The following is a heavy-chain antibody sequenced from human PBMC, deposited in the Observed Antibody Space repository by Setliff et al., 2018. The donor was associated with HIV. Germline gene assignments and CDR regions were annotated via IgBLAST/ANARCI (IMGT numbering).Heavy chain of an antibody. J-gene: IGHJ6*03. CDR1: GGSTTSGGYY. CDR3: ARAPGGAAAASYYYYYMDV. CDR2: IYTSGST. Sequence: PSETLSLTCSVSGGSTTSGGYYWSWIRQPPGKGLEWIGYIYTSGSTNYNPSLKSRVTISVDTSKNQFSLKLSSVTAADTAVYYCARAPGGAAAASYYYYYMDVWGKGTTVTVSS. D-gene: IGHD6-13*01. V-gene: IGHV4-61*08.